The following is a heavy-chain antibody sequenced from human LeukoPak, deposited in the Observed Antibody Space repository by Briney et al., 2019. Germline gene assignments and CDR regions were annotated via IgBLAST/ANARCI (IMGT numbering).Heavy chain of an antibody. CDR1: GFTFGDYA. CDR3: TRVPNWESVYYLYGMDV. V-gene: IGHV3-49*04. CDR2: IRTKTYGGTT. D-gene: IGHD7-27*01. J-gene: IGHJ6*02. Sequence: GGSLRLSCTTSGFTFGDYAMSWVRQAPGKGLEWVSFIRTKTYGGTTEYAASVKGRFTISRDDSMSIAYLQMNSLKIEDTAVYYCTRVPNWESVYYLYGMDVWGQGTTVTVSS.